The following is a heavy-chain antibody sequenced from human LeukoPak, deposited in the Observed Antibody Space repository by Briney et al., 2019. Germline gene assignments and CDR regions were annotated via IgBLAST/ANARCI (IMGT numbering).Heavy chain of an antibody. V-gene: IGHV1-46*01. CDR1: GYTFTSYG. D-gene: IGHD4-17*01. CDR3: ASAGDYGDYFTIDY. CDR2: INPSGGTT. J-gene: IGHJ4*02. Sequence: ASVKVSCKASGYTFTSYGISWVRQAPGQGLEWMGIINPSGGTTSYAQKFQGRVTMTRDTSTSTVYMELSSLRSEDTAVYYCASAGDYGDYFTIDYWGQGTLVTVSS.